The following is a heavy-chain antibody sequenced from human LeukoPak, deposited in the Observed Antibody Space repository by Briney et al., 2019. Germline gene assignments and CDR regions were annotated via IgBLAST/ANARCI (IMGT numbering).Heavy chain of an antibody. V-gene: IGHV4-39*07. J-gene: IGHJ6*02. CDR3: ARAYYYDSRKKDYYGMDV. CDR2: IYYSGST. Sequence: SETLSRTCTVSGGSISSSSYYWGWIRQPPGKGLEWIGSIYYSGSTYYNPSLKSRVTISVDTSKNQFSLKLSSVTAADTAVYYCARAYYYDSRKKDYYGMDVWGQGTTVTVSS. D-gene: IGHD3-22*01. CDR1: GGSISSSSYY.